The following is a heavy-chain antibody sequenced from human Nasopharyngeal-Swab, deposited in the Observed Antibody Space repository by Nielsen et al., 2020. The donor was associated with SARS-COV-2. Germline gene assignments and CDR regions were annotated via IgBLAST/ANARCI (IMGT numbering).Heavy chain of an antibody. V-gene: IGHV3-23*01. J-gene: IGHJ5*02. CDR2: ISGSGGST. D-gene: IGHD4-17*01. Sequence: WIRQLPGKGLEWVSAISGSGGSTYYADSVKGRFTISRDNSKNTLYLQMNSLRAEDTAVYYCAKGKNYGDPSSYNWFDPWGQGTLVTVSS. CDR3: AKGKNYGDPSSYNWFDP.